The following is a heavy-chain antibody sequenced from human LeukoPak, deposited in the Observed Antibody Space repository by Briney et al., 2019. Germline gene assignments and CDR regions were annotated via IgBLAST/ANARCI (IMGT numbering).Heavy chain of an antibody. CDR3: ARDPPSGSYYQPTHYYYYGMDV. Sequence: GGSLRLSCAASGFTFSSFGMHRVRQAPGKGLEWVAVIWYDGSNKYYADSVKGRFTISRDNSKNTLYLQMNSLRAEDTAVYYCARDPPSGSYYQPTHYYYYGMDVWGQGTTVTVSS. D-gene: IGHD1-26*01. CDR2: IWYDGSNK. CDR1: GFTFSSFG. V-gene: IGHV3-33*08. J-gene: IGHJ6*02.